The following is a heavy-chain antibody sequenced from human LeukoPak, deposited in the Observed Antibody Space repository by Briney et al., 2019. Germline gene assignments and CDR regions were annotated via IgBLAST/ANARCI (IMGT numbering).Heavy chain of an antibody. CDR2: TYYRSKWYN. J-gene: IGHJ5*02. V-gene: IGHV6-1*01. Sequence: SQTLSLTCAISGDSVSSNSAAWNWIRQSPSRGLEWLGRTYYRSKWYNDYAVSVKSRITINRDTSKNQFSLQLNSVTPEDTAVYYCARASFGYSSSTYNWFDPWGQGTLVTVSS. CDR1: GDSVSSNSAA. D-gene: IGHD6-6*01. CDR3: ARASFGYSSSTYNWFDP.